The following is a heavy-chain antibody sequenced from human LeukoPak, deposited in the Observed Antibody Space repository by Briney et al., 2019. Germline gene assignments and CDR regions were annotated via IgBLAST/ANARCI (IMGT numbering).Heavy chain of an antibody. D-gene: IGHD6-13*01. CDR2: INHSGST. J-gene: IGHJ5*02. Sequence: HSETLSLTCAVYGGSFSGHYGSWIRQPPGKGLEWIGEINHSGSTNYNPSLKSRVTISVDTSKNQFSLKLSSVTAADTAVYYCARNEGQQLSRRWFDPWGQGTLVTVSS. CDR3: ARNEGQQLSRRWFDP. V-gene: IGHV4-34*01. CDR1: GGSFSGHY.